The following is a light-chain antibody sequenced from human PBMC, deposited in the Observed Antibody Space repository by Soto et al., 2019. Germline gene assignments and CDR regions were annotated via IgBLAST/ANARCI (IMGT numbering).Light chain of an antibody. CDR3: QHYGRSPPWT. CDR2: GAS. V-gene: IGKV3-20*01. J-gene: IGKJ1*01. CDR1: QSVSSSY. Sequence: EIVLTQSPGTLSLSPGERATLSCRASQSVSSSYLAWYQQKPGQAPRLLIYGASSRATGIPDRFSGSGSGTDVTLTISRLEPEDCAVYYCQHYGRSPPWTFGQGTKVEIK.